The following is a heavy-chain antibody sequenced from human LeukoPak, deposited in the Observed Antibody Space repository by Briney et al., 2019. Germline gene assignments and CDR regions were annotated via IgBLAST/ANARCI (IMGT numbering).Heavy chain of an antibody. CDR1: GECFSDYY. J-gene: IGHJ4*02. CDR2: VNHGGTT. V-gene: IGHV4-34*01. Sequence: SETLSLTCAVYGECFSDYYWSWIRQPPGRGLEWIGEVNHGGTTNYNPSLKGRVIISADTSKNQFSLKLNSVTAADTAVYYCARVVYGDSSKDFDYWGQGTLVTVSS. D-gene: IGHD4-17*01. CDR3: ARVVYGDSSKDFDY.